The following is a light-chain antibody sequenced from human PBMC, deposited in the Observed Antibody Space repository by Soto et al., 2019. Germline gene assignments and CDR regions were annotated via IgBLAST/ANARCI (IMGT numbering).Light chain of an antibody. J-gene: IGKJ4*01. CDR1: QSVSSSY. Sequence: EIVLTQSPGTLSLSPGERATLSCRASQSVSSSYLAWYQQKPGQAPRLLIYGASSRATGIPDSFSGSGSGTDFTLTSNTLEPEDFAVYYCQQYGSSPFGGGTKVESK. CDR2: GAS. V-gene: IGKV3-20*01. CDR3: QQYGSSP.